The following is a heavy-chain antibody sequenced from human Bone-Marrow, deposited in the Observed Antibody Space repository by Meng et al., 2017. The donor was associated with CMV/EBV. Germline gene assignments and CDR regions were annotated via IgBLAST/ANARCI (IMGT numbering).Heavy chain of an antibody. CDR2: INPNSGGT. J-gene: IGHJ4*02. Sequence: CKASGYTLTGYTMHWVRRTRGQGLEWMESINPNSGGTNYAQKFQGRVTITRDTSISTDYMEMSRLKSDDTAVYYCARDLRGSDYSADYWGQGTLVTVSS. CDR3: ARDLRGSDYSADY. D-gene: IGHD5-12*01. V-gene: IGHV1-2*02. CDR1: GYTLTGYT.